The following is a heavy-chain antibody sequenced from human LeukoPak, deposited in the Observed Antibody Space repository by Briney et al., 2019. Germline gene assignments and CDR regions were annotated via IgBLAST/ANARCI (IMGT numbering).Heavy chain of an antibody. CDR3: ARLGLRSPYYYYYYYMDV. CDR1: GGSISSYY. J-gene: IGHJ6*03. D-gene: IGHD4-17*01. Sequence: PSETLSLTCTVSGGSISSYYWSWIRQPPGKGLEWVGYIYYSGSTNYNPSLKSRVTISVDTSKNQFSLKLSSVTAAATAVYYCARLGLRSPYYYYYYYMDVWGKGTTVTVSS. V-gene: IGHV4-59*01. CDR2: IYYSGST.